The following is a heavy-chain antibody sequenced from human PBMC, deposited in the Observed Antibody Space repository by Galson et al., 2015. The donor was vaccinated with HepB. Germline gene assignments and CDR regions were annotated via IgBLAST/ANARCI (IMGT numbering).Heavy chain of an antibody. Sequence: SVKVSCKASGYTFTSYYMHWVRQAPGQGLEWMGIINPSGGSTSYAQKFQGRVTMTRDTSTSTVYMELSSLRSEDTAVYYCARGGYSSSSLTNWFDPWGQGTLVTVSS. CDR1: GYTFTSYY. J-gene: IGHJ5*02. D-gene: IGHD6-6*01. CDR3: ARGGYSSSSLTNWFDP. V-gene: IGHV1-46*01. CDR2: INPSGGST.